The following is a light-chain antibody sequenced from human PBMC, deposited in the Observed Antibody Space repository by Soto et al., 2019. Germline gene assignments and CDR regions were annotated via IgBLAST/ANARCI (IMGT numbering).Light chain of an antibody. CDR3: CSYAGSYTFV. Sequence: QSALTQPRSVSGSPGQSVTISCTGTSSDIGGFNYVSWYQQHPGKVPKLMIYDVTKRPSGVPDRFSASKSGNTASLTISGLQAEDEADYYCCSYAGSYTFVFGTWTKVTVL. CDR1: SSDIGGFNY. J-gene: IGLJ1*01. CDR2: DVT. V-gene: IGLV2-11*01.